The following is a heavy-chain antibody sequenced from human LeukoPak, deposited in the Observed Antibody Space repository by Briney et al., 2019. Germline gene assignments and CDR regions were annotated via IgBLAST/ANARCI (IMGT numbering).Heavy chain of an antibody. Sequence: GVSLRLSCAVSGITLSNYGMSWVRQAPGKGLEWVAGLSDSGGRTNYADSVKGRFIISRDNAKNTLHLQMNSLRAEDTAVYFCAKRGVVIRVILVGFHKEAYYFDSWGQGALVTVSS. CDR2: LSDSGGRT. J-gene: IGHJ4*02. D-gene: IGHD3-22*01. CDR3: AKRGVVIRVILVGFHKEAYYFDS. V-gene: IGHV3-23*01. CDR1: GITLSNYG.